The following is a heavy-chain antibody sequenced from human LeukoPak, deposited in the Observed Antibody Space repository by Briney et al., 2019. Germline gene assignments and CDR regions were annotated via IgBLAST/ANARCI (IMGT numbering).Heavy chain of an antibody. J-gene: IGHJ4*02. CDR2: IWYDGSNK. D-gene: IGHD7-27*01. V-gene: IGHV3-33*06. Sequence: PGGSLRLSCAASGFTFSSYGMHWVSKAPGKGLEWVAVIWYDGSNKCYADSVKGRFTISRDNSKNTLYLQMNSLRAEDTAVYYCAKDITGDQGFDYWGQGTLVTVSS. CDR3: AKDITGDQGFDY. CDR1: GFTFSSYG.